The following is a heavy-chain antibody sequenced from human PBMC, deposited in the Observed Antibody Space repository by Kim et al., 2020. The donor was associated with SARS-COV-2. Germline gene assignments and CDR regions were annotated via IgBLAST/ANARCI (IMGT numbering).Heavy chain of an antibody. V-gene: IGHV4-31*03. J-gene: IGHJ6*02. D-gene: IGHD3-16*01. CDR1: GGSISSGGYY. CDR2: IYYSGST. CDR3: ARRTGMMYYYYGMDV. Sequence: SETLSLTCTVSGGSISSGGYYWSWIRQHPGKGLEWIGYIYYSGSTYYNPSLKSRVTISVDTSKNQFSMKLSSVTAADTAVYYCARRTGMMYYYYGMDVWGQGTTVTVSS.